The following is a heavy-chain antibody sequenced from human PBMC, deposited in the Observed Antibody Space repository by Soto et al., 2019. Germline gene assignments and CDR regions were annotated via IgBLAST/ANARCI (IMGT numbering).Heavy chain of an antibody. V-gene: IGHV3-7*03. D-gene: IGHD2-2*01. CDR1: GFIFSDYW. CDR2: IKFDGSEK. CDR3: VKDGGYCSSSTCYSPRNHYFDS. Sequence: VGSLRLSCAASGFIFSDYWMSWVRQAPGKGPEWVANIKFDGSEKQYVDSVRGRFTISRDNSRNSLFLQMNSLRAGDTAVYYCVKDGGYCSSSTCYSPRNHYFDSWGQGTLVT. J-gene: IGHJ4*02.